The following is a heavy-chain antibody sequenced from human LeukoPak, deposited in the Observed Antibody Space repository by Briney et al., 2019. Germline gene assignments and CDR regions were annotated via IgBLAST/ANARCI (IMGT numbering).Heavy chain of an antibody. CDR1: GGAVNWSICY. V-gene: IGHV4-39*07. Sequence: SETLSLTCRVSGGAVNWSICYWAWLRQPPGKGLEGIGSIRYRSKTYDTPPLRSRVTMSVATSKNQFSLRLTSVTAAATAVYYCARRMPPTVRALFELWGQGILVTVSS. CDR2: IRYRSKT. D-gene: IGHD1-1*01. CDR3: ARRMPPTVRALFEL. J-gene: IGHJ4*02.